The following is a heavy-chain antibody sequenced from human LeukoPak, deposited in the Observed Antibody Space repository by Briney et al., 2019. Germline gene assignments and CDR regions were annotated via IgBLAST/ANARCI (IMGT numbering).Heavy chain of an antibody. CDR2: INPNSGGT. J-gene: IGHJ4*02. CDR1: GYTFTSYS. Sequence: GASVKVSCKASGYTFTSYSISWVRQAPGQGLEWMGWINPNSGGTNYAQKFQGRVTMTRDTSISTAYMELSRLRSDDTAVYYCARGDARATDYWGQGTLVTVSS. CDR3: ARGDARATDY. D-gene: IGHD1-26*01. V-gene: IGHV1-2*02.